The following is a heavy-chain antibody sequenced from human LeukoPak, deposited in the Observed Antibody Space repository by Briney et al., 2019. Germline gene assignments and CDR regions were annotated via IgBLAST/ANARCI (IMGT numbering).Heavy chain of an antibody. CDR2: IKQDGSEK. CDR1: GFTFSSYW. CDR3: AGAYNTRSRFDY. V-gene: IGHV3-7*01. Sequence: SGGSLRLSCAASGFTFSSYWMNWVRQAPGKGLEWVANIKQDGSEKYYVDSVKGRFTISRDNAKNSLYLQMNSLRAEDTAVYYCAGAYNTRSRFDYWGQGTLVTVSS. D-gene: IGHD5-24*01. J-gene: IGHJ4*02.